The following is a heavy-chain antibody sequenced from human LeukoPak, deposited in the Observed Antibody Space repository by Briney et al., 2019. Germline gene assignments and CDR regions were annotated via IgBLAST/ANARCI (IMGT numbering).Heavy chain of an antibody. CDR3: ARITAGYSSSWYNGDAFDI. D-gene: IGHD6-13*01. V-gene: IGHV7-4-1*02. CDR2: INTNTGNP. Sequence: ASVKVSCKASGYTFTSYAMNWVRQAPGQGLGWMGWINTNTGNPTYAQGFTGRFVFSLDTSVSTAYLQISSLKAEDTAVYYCARITAGYSSSWYNGDAFDIWGQGTMVTVSS. CDR1: GYTFTSYA. J-gene: IGHJ3*02.